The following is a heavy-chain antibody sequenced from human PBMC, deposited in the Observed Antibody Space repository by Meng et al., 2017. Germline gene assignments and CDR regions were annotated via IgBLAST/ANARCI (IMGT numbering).Heavy chain of an antibody. Sequence: QVQLAQWGAGLLQPSETLSLTCAVYGGSFSGYYWSWIRQPPGKGLEWIGEINHSGSTNYNPSLKSRVTISVDTSKNQFSLKLSSVTAADTAVYYCASSGYSYGYRFDYWGQGTLVTVSS. D-gene: IGHD5-18*01. J-gene: IGHJ4*02. CDR3: ASSGYSYGYRFDY. CDR1: GGSFSGYY. CDR2: INHSGST. V-gene: IGHV4-34*01.